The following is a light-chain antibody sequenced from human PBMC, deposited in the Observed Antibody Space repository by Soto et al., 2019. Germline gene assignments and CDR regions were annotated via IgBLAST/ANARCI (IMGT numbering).Light chain of an antibody. CDR1: SSNIGAGYE. CDR2: ENN. CDR3: QSYDRSLSGYV. J-gene: IGLJ1*01. V-gene: IGLV1-40*01. Sequence: QSVLTQPPAVSEAPGQRVTISCTGSSSNIGAGYEAHWYQQVPGTAPKLLIYENNNRPSGVPDRFSGSKSGTSASLAIPGLKAEDEAEYYCQSYDRSLSGYVFGTGTKLTVL.